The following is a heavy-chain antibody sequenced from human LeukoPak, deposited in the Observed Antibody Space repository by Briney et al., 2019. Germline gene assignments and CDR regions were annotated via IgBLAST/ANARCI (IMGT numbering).Heavy chain of an antibody. J-gene: IGHJ3*02. V-gene: IGHV5-51*01. D-gene: IGHD5-24*01. Sequence: GESLKISRKGSGYSFTSYWIGWVRQMPGKGLEWMGIIYPGDSDTRYSPSFQGQVTISADKSISTAYLQWSSLKASGTAMYYCARHKYGYKPQMNDAFDIWGQGTMVTVSS. CDR3: ARHKYGYKPQMNDAFDI. CDR2: IYPGDSDT. CDR1: GYSFTSYW.